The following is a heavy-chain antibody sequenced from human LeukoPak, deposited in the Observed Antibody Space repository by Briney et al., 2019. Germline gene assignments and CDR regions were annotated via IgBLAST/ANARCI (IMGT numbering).Heavy chain of an antibody. CDR3: AREGTARDAFDI. CDR2: ILSDGSDK. D-gene: IGHD2-21*02. J-gene: IGHJ3*02. Sequence: GRSLRLSCAASGFTFSYYAMHWVRQAPGKGLEWVAFILSDGSDKYYADSMKGRFTISRDNSKNTLYLQMTSLRGEDTAMYYCAREGTARDAFDIWGQGTMVTVSS. V-gene: IGHV3-30-3*01. CDR1: GFTFSYYA.